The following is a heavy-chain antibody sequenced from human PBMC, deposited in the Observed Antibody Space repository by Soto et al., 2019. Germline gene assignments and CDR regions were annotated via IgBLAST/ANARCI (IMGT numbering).Heavy chain of an antibody. V-gene: IGHV4-59*08. D-gene: IGHD6-13*01. CDR3: ASLIAAAYYGMAV. CDR2: IYYSGST. Sequence: SETLSLTCTVSGGSISSYYWSWIRQPPGKGLEWIGYIYYSGSTNYNPSLKSRVTISVDTSKNQFSLKLSSVTAADKAVYYCASLIAAAYYGMAVWGQGTTVTAP. CDR1: GGSISSYY. J-gene: IGHJ6*02.